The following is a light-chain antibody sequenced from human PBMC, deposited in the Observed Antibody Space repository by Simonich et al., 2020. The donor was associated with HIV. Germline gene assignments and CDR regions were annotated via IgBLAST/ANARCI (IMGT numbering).Light chain of an antibody. V-gene: IGKV4-1*01. CDR3: QQRFNWPDT. Sequence: DIVMTQSPDSLAVSLGERATINCKSSQSVLYSSNNKNYLAWYQQKPGQPPKLLIYWASTRESGVPDRISGSGSGTDFTLTISSLQTEDVAVYYCQQRFNWPDTFGPGTKVDIK. J-gene: IGKJ3*01. CDR1: QSVLYSSNNKNY. CDR2: WAS.